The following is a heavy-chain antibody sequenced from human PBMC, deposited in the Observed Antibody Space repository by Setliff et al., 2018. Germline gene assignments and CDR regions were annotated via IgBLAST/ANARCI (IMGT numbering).Heavy chain of an antibody. CDR1: GFTFSNCW. J-gene: IGHJ4*02. D-gene: IGHD3-10*01. CDR3: FGAGTCSY. V-gene: IGHV3-7*01. Sequence: GGSLRLSCAASGFTFSNCWVSWVRQAPGKGLEWLASINPHASEKYYADSVKGRFTISRDNAKNSLSLQMNNLRTEDTAVYYCFGAGTCSYWGQGTLVTVSS. CDR2: INPHASEK.